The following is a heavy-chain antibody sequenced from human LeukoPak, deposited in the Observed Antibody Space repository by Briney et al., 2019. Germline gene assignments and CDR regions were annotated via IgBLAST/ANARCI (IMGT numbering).Heavy chain of an antibody. CDR3: ARRNDFHI. J-gene: IGHJ3*02. CDR1: GGSIKGYH. CDR2: IYSNEAT. Sequence: PSETLSLTCTVSGGSIKGYHWSWIRQPPGKGLEWIGYIYSNEATEYKPSLKSRVTISADTSKSQFSLKLTSVTAADTAIYYCARRNDFHIWGQGTMVTVSS. V-gene: IGHV4-4*08.